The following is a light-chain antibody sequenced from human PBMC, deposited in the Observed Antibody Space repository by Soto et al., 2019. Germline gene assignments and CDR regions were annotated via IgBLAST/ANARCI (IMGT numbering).Light chain of an antibody. CDR3: SSYASNTLLV. J-gene: IGLJ2*01. V-gene: IGLV2-14*01. CDR1: SGDVGGYRY. CDR2: EVS. Sequence: QSALTQPASVSGSPGQSITISCTGTSGDVGGYRYVSWYQQHPGKAPKLVIYEVSHRPSGVSDRFSGSKSGNTASLIISGLHPEDEADYYCSSYASNTLLVFGGGTKVTVL.